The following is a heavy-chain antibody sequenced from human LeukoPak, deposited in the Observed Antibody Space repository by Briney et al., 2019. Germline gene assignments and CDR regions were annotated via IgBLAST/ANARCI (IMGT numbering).Heavy chain of an antibody. CDR3: ARGRRDVFDI. CDR1: GYTFTGYY. J-gene: IGHJ3*02. CDR2: MNPHSDNT. Sequence: VASVKVSCKASGYTFTGYYMHWVRQAPGQGLEWMGWMNPHSDNTGYAQKFLGRITLTRNTSTSVAYMELTSLRSEDTAVYYCARGRRDVFDIWGQGTTVTVS. V-gene: IGHV1-8*03.